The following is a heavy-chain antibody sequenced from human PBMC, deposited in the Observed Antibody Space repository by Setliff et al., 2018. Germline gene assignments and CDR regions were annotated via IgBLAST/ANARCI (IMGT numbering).Heavy chain of an antibody. Sequence: PSETLSLTCTVSGGSISTYYWSWLRQPAGKGLEWIGHINRRGSTNFSPSLKRRVTISLDTSKNQFSLNLTSVTAADTAVYYCARASSGWYSAYYYYMDVWGKGTTVTVSS. CDR1: GGSISTYY. J-gene: IGHJ6*03. D-gene: IGHD6-19*01. V-gene: IGHV4-4*07. CDR3: ARASSGWYSAYYYYMDV. CDR2: INRRGST.